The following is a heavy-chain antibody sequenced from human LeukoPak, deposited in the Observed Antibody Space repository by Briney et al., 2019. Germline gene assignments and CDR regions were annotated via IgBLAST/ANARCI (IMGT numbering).Heavy chain of an antibody. V-gene: IGHV3-23*01. CDR1: GFTFGSYA. Sequence: GGSLRLSCAASGFTFGSYAMSWVRQAPGKGLEWVSVISGSGGNTYYADSVKGRFTISRDNSKNTLYLQMNSLRADDTAVYYCSKATIFGVVIEYLDYWGQGTLVTVSS. CDR2: ISGSGGNT. CDR3: SKATIFGVVIEYLDY. D-gene: IGHD3-3*02. J-gene: IGHJ4*02.